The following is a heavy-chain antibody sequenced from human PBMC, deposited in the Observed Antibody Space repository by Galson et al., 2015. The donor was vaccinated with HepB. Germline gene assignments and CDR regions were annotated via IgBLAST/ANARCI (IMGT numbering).Heavy chain of an antibody. CDR2: IKQDGSEK. J-gene: IGHJ4*02. V-gene: IGHV3-7*03. CDR3: GRNKRADS. CDR1: GFTFSTYW. Sequence: SLRLSCATSGFTFSTYWMSWVRQAPGKGLEWVANIKQDGSEKYYVDSVKGRFTISRDNAKNSLFLQMSSLRAEDTAVYYCGRNKRADSWGQGTLVTVSS.